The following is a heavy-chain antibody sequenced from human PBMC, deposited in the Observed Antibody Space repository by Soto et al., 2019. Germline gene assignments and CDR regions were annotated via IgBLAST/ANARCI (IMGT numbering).Heavy chain of an antibody. CDR3: ARQRTTVVTQAYFDH. V-gene: IGHV4-39*01. J-gene: IGHJ4*02. D-gene: IGHD2-21*02. CDR1: DESGISSACY. CDR2: IYYSGRT. Sequence: FVTMCLTCIVADESGISSACYWVWIRQPPGKGLEWIGSIYYSGRTYYNPSFKSRVTISIDTSKNQFSLKLSSVTATDTAVYYCARQRTTVVTQAYFDHWGQGALVTVSS.